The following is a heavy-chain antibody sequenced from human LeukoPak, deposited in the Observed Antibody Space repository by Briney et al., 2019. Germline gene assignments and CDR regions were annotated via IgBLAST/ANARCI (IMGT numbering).Heavy chain of an antibody. J-gene: IGHJ2*01. CDR2: IIPILPSP. V-gene: IGHV1-69*04. CDR3: ARDRRIALRPAGWFDLDL. Sequence: VASVKVSCKASGGTLSEGTFSRFAISWVRQAPGQGLEWMGRIIPILPSPNYAQKFQGRVTITADKSTRTAYMELSGLTSEDTAMYYCARDRRIALRPAGWFDLDLWGRGTLVTVSS. CDR1: GGTLSEGTFSRFA. D-gene: IGHD3-10*01.